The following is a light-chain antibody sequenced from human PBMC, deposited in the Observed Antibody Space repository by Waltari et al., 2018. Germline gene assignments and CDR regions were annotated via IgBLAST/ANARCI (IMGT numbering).Light chain of an antibody. CDR2: EVT. CDR3: SSYGGSNNFYV. Sequence: QSALTQPPSASGSPGQSVTISFAVTSSDVGGYNSVSWYQHHPGKAPKLIIYEVTKRPSGVPDRFSGSKSGNTASLTVSGLQAEDESDYYCSSYGGSNNFYVFGTGTKVSVL. CDR1: SSDVGGYNS. J-gene: IGLJ1*01. V-gene: IGLV2-8*01.